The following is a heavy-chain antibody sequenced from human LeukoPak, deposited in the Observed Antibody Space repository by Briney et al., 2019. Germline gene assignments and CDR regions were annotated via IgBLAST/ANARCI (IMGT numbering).Heavy chain of an antibody. D-gene: IGHD2-15*01. CDR2: LYSDGRT. CDR3: ARGGGYYPIDY. CDR1: GFTVNSNY. Sequence: GGSLRLSCAASGFTVNSNYMNWVRQAPGKGLEWVSVLYSDGRTYYTDSVKGRFTISRDTSKNTLYLQVNSLRAEDTAVYYCARGGGYYPIDYWGQGTLVTVSS. J-gene: IGHJ4*02. V-gene: IGHV3-53*01.